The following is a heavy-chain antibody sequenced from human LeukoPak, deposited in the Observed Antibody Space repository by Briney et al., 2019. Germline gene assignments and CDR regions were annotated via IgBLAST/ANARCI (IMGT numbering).Heavy chain of an antibody. V-gene: IGHV3-30-3*01. D-gene: IGHD6-19*01. CDR3: ARGVGIRWLVRGPRWY. Sequence: QPGGSLRLSCAASGFTFSSYWMSWVRQAPGKGLEWVAVISYDGSNKYYADSVKGRFTISRDNSKNTLYLQMNSLRAEDTAVYYCARGVGIRWLVRGPRWYWGQGTLVTVSS. CDR1: GFTFSSYW. J-gene: IGHJ4*02. CDR2: ISYDGSNK.